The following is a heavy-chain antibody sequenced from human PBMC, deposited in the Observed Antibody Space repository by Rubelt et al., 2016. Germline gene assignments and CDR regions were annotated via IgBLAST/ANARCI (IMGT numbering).Heavy chain of an antibody. J-gene: IGHJ4*02. V-gene: IGHV3-33*01. Sequence: VQLVESGGGLVRPGGSLRLSCAASGFTFSSSGMHWVRQAPGKGLEWIGEVSHSGGPNSIPSLEGRLTTSMDTSRNQVSMRRTSVVAADSATYYCVRGPDSLDISGFLHWGQGVPVTVSS. D-gene: IGHD6-19*01. CDR3: VRGPDSLDISGFLH. CDR1: GFTFSSSG. CDR2: VSHSGGPN.